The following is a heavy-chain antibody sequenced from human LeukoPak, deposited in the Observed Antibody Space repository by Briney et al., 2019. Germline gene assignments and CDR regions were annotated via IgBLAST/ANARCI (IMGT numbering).Heavy chain of an antibody. CDR1: GFTFSSYA. Sequence: PGGSLRLSCAASGFTFSSYAMHWVRQAPGKGLEGVAVISYDGSNKYYADSVKCRFTISRDNSKNTLYLQMNSLRAEDSAVYYCARDRVRSGSYKYYYYYYGMDVWGQGTTVTVSS. D-gene: IGHD3-10*01. CDR2: ISYDGSNK. CDR3: ARDRVRSGSYKYYYYYYGMDV. J-gene: IGHJ6*02. V-gene: IGHV3-30*04.